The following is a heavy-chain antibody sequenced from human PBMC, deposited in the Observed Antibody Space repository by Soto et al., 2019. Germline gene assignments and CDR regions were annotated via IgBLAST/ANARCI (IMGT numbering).Heavy chain of an antibody. CDR1: GFTFSTYS. J-gene: IGHJ6*02. D-gene: IGHD5-18*01. V-gene: IGHV3-21*04. Sequence: GGSLRLSCVGSGFTFSTYSINWVRQAPGKGLEWVSSISSRSDIYYADSVKGRFTISRDNAKNSVSLQMNSLRAEDTAVYYCARGGYSYGPGPNYYYYYGMDVWGQGTTVTVSS. CDR3: ARGGYSYGPGPNYYYYYGMDV. CDR2: ISSRSDI.